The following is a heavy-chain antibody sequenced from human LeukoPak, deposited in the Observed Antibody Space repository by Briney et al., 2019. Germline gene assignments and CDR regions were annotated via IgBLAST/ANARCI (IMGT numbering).Heavy chain of an antibody. V-gene: IGHV3-48*04. CDR2: ISSSGSTI. Sequence: GGSLRHSCAASGFTFSSYAMSWVRQAPGKGLEWVSYISSSGSTIYYADSVKGRFTISRDNAKNSLYLQMNSLRAEDTAVYYCARFHNYYGSGRAFDIWGQGTMVTVSS. CDR1: GFTFSSYA. J-gene: IGHJ3*02. CDR3: ARFHNYYGSGRAFDI. D-gene: IGHD3-10*01.